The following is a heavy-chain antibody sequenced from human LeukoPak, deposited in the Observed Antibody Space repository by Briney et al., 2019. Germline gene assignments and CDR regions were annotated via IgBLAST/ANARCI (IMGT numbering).Heavy chain of an antibody. Sequence: GGSLRLSCAASGFTVSSNYMSWVRQAPGKGLEWVSVIYSGGSTYYADSVKGRFTISRDNSKNTLYLQMNSLRAEDTAVYYCYLWSGYHLQHNYFDYWGQGTLVTVSS. D-gene: IGHD3-3*01. CDR2: IYSGGST. CDR3: YLWSGYHLQHNYFDY. CDR1: GFTVSSNY. V-gene: IGHV3-66*01. J-gene: IGHJ4*02.